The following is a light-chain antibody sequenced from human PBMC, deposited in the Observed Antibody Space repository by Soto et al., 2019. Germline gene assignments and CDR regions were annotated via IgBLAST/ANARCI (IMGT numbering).Light chain of an antibody. V-gene: IGLV2-14*01. CDR3: SSYTSSSTHNV. CDR1: SSDVGGYNY. CDR2: EVS. Sequence: QSALTQPASVSGSPGQSITISCTGTSSDVGGYNYVSWYQQHPGKAPKLMIYEVSNRPSGVSNRFSGSKSGNTASLTISGRQAEDEADYYCSSYTSSSTHNVFGTGTKLTVL. J-gene: IGLJ1*01.